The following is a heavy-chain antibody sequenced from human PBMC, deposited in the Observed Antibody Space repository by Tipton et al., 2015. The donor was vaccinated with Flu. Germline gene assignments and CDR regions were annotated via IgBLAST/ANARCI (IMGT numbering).Heavy chain of an antibody. J-gene: IGHJ4*02. V-gene: IGHV4-61*02. CDR1: GGSIRSGSFY. CDR2: VYSSGRT. CDR3: GSEKIAASYYYDSSGYTNFFYS. D-gene: IGHD3-22*01. Sequence: LRLSCTVSGGSIRSGSFYWSWIRQPAGKGLERIGRVYSSGRTNYNPSLESPVTISMDTSRSQFTLKVRSVTAADTDVYYCGSEKIAASYYYDSSGYTNFFYSWGQGTLVTVSS.